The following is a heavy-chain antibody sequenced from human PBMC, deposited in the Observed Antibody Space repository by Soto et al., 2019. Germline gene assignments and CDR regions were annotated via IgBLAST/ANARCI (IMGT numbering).Heavy chain of an antibody. D-gene: IGHD6-13*01. CDR2: ISSSSSYI. V-gene: IGHV3-21*01. J-gene: IGHJ4*02. CDR1: GFTFSSYS. Sequence: PGGSLRLSCAASGFTFSSYSMNWVRQAPGKGLEWVSSISSSSSYIYYADSVKGRFTISRDNAKNSLYLQMNSLRAEDTAVYYCARVEVAAAGIFDYWGQGTLVTVSS. CDR3: ARVEVAAAGIFDY.